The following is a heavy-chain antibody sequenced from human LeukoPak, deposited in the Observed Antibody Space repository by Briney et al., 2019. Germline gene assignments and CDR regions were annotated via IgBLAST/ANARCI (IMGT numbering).Heavy chain of an antibody. Sequence: SGTLSLTCTVSGGSISSGDYYWSWIRQPPGKGLEWIGYIYYSGSTYYNPSLKSRVTISVDTSKNQFSLKLSSVTAADTAVYYCARDSVDDFWSGYYPLWGQGTMVTVSS. V-gene: IGHV4-30-4*01. J-gene: IGHJ3*01. CDR3: ARDSVDDFWSGYYPL. D-gene: IGHD3-3*01. CDR2: IYYSGST. CDR1: GGSISSGDYY.